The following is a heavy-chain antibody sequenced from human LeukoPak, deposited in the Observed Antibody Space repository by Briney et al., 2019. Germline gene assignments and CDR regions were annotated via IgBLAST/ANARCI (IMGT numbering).Heavy chain of an antibody. CDR1: GYTFTGYY. CDR3: ARVQPLPRFEDY. V-gene: IGHV1-2*02. D-gene: IGHD2-2*01. CDR2: INPNSGGT. Sequence: ASVKVSCKASGYTFTGYYMHWVRQAPGQGLEWMGWINPNSGGTNYAQTFQGRVTMTRDTSISTAYMELSRLRSDDTAVYYCARVQPLPRFEDYWGQGTLVTVSS. J-gene: IGHJ4*02.